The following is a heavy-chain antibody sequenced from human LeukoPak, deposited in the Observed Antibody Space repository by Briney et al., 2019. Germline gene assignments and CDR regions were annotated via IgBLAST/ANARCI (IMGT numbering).Heavy chain of an antibody. CDR1: GDSISSGGYY. Sequence: SQTLSLTCTVSGDSISSGGYYWSWIRQPPGKGLEWIGYIYYSGSTNYNPSLKSRVTISVDTSKNQSSLKLSSVTAADTAVYYCARDLRSGIDPWGQGTLVTVSS. V-gene: IGHV4-61*08. CDR2: IYYSGST. CDR3: ARDLRSGIDP. J-gene: IGHJ5*02. D-gene: IGHD3-10*01.